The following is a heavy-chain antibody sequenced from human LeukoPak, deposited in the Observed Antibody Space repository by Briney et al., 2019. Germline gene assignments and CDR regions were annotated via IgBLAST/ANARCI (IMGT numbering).Heavy chain of an antibody. D-gene: IGHD5-12*01. Sequence: PGGSLRLSCAASGFTLKTYWMIWVRQAPGKGLEWVANIKEDGSAQNYVDSVKGRFTISRDNAKRSLYLQMNSLRAEDTAVYYCARDEGGYSGYGSDYWGQGTLVTVSS. CDR2: IKEDGSAQ. J-gene: IGHJ4*02. CDR3: ARDEGGYSGYGSDY. V-gene: IGHV3-7*01. CDR1: GFTLKTYW.